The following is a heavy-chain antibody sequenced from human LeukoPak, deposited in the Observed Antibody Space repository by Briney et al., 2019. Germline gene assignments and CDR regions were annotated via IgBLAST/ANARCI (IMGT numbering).Heavy chain of an antibody. V-gene: IGHV3-74*01. CDR2: INTDGSST. J-gene: IGHJ4*02. Sequence: PGGSLRLSCAASGFTFSNYWMHWVRQAPGKGLVWVSRINTDGSSTSYADSVKGRFTISRDNAKNTLYLQMNSLRAEDTAVYYCAKSYNGYESKPDYWGQGTLVTVSS. CDR1: GFTFSNYW. D-gene: IGHD5-12*01. CDR3: AKSYNGYESKPDY.